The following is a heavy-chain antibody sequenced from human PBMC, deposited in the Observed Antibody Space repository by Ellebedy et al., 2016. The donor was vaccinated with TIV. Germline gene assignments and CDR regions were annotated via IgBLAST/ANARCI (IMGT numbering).Heavy chain of an antibody. CDR2: IRFDGNSA. D-gene: IGHD2-8*02. V-gene: IGHV3-30*02. CDR3: ARKFPGAGGIDY. J-gene: IGHJ4*03. CDR1: GFTFSNSG. Sequence: GGSLRLSCAASGFTFSNSGMNWVRQAPGKGLEWVAFIRFDGNSANYADSAKGRFTISRDNSQNTLYLQMNSLRDEDTAVYYCARKFPGAGGIDYWGQGTTVTVSS.